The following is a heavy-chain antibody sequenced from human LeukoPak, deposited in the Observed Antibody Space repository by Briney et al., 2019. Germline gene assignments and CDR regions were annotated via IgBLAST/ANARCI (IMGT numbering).Heavy chain of an antibody. V-gene: IGHV1-2*04. CDR3: ARITMVRGVGEYFQH. Sequence: ASVKVSCKASGYTFTSYGISWVRQAPGQGLEWMGWINPNSGGTNYAQKFQGWVTMTRDTSISTAYMELSRLRSDDTAVYYCARITMVRGVGEYFQHWGQGTLVTVSS. D-gene: IGHD3-10*01. CDR1: GYTFTSYG. J-gene: IGHJ1*01. CDR2: INPNSGGT.